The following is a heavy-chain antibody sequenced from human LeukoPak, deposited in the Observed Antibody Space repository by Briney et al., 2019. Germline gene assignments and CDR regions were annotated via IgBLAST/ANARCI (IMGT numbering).Heavy chain of an antibody. V-gene: IGHV1-18*01. Sequence: ASVKVSCKASGYTFTSYGISWVRQAPGQGLEWMGWIIAYNGNTNYAQKLQGRVTMTTDTSTSTAYMELRSLRSDDTAVYYCARAAYYDYVWGSYRYASPLDYWGQGTLVTVSS. CDR1: GYTFTSYG. D-gene: IGHD3-16*02. J-gene: IGHJ4*02. CDR3: ARAAYYDYVWGSYRYASPLDY. CDR2: IIAYNGNT.